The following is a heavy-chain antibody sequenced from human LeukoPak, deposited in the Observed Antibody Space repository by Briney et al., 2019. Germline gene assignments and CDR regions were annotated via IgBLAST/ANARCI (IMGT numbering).Heavy chain of an antibody. J-gene: IGHJ4*02. V-gene: IGHV3-23*01. D-gene: IGHD1-1*01. CDR2: ISGSGGST. CDR1: GFTFSSYA. Sequence: GGSLRLSCAASGFTFSSYAMSWVRQAPGKGLEWVSAISGSGGSTYYADSVKGRFTISRDNSKNTLYLQMNSLRAEDTAVYYCARSSVFGTDFDYWGQGTLVTVSS. CDR3: ARSSVFGTDFDY.